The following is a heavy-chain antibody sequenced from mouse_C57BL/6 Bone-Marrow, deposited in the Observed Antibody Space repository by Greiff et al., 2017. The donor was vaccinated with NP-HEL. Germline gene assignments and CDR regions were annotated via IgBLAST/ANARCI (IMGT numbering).Heavy chain of an antibody. V-gene: IGHV5-17*01. CDR3: ARSPIYYGSSYDYFDY. CDR1: GFTFSDYG. J-gene: IGHJ2*01. Sequence: EVKLMESGGGLVKPGGSLKLSCAASGFTFSDYGMHWVRQAPEKGLEWVAYISSGSSTIYYADTVKGRFTISRDNAKNTLFLQMTSLRSEDTAMYYCARSPIYYGSSYDYFDYWGQGTTLTVSS. D-gene: IGHD1-1*01. CDR2: ISSGSSTI.